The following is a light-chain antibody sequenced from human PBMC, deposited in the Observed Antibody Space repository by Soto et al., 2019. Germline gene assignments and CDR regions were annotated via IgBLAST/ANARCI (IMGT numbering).Light chain of an antibody. Sequence: QSVLTQPPSVSGAPGQRVTISCTGSSSSIGAGYGVHWYQQFPGTAPRLLIYADNNRPSGVPERFSGSKSGSSASLAITGLLAEDEADYYCQSYDSSLHVVFGGGTQLTV. V-gene: IGLV1-40*01. CDR3: QSYDSSLHVV. CDR2: ADN. CDR1: SSSIGAGYG. J-gene: IGLJ2*01.